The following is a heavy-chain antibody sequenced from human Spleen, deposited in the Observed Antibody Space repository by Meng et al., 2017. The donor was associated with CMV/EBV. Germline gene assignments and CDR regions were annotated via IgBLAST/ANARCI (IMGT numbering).Heavy chain of an antibody. V-gene: IGHV4-39*07. Sequence: SETLSLTCSVSGDSISSSGYYWAWIRQPPGKGLEWIGSFYYGGDTYYNPSLKSRVTMSVDTSKNQFSLRLSSVTAADTAVYYCARGGYWFDPWGQGTLVTVSS. J-gene: IGHJ5*02. CDR3: ARGGYWFDP. CDR1: GDSISSSGYY. CDR2: FYYGGDT.